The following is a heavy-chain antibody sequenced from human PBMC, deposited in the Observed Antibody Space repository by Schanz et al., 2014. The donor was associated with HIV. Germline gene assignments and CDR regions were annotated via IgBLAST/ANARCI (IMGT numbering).Heavy chain of an antibody. CDR1: GGTFSSSA. Sequence: QVQLVQSGAEVKKPGSSVKVSCKASGGTFSSSAISWVRQAPGQGLEGMGGIIPIFGSPKYAQKFQGRVTITVDESTSTAYMELSSLRSEDTAVYYCAGDTLGTVYFFDYWGQGTLITVSS. J-gene: IGHJ4*02. V-gene: IGHV1-69*01. CDR2: IIPIFGSP. D-gene: IGHD7-27*01. CDR3: AGDTLGTVYFFDY.